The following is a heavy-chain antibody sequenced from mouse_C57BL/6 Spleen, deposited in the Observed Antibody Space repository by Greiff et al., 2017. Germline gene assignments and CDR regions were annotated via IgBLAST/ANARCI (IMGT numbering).Heavy chain of an antibody. CDR1: GYTFTDYY. CDR3: ARRVRRGGYFDY. CDR2: INPYNGGT. D-gene: IGHD2-14*01. Sequence: EVQLQQSGPVLVKPGASVKMSCKASGYTFTDYYMNWVKLSHGKSLEWIGVINPYNGGTSYNQKFKGKATLTVDKSSSTAYMELNSLTSEDSAVYYCARRVRRGGYFDYWGQSTTLTVSS. J-gene: IGHJ2*01. V-gene: IGHV1-19*01.